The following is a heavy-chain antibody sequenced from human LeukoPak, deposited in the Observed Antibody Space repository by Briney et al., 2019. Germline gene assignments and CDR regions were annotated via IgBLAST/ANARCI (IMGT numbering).Heavy chain of an antibody. CDR3: ERDRAARPALGDAFDI. D-gene: IGHD6-6*01. Sequence: SVKVSCKASGDTFSSYAISWVRQAPGQGLEWMGGIIPIFGTANYAQKFQGRVTITADESTSTAYMELSSLRSEDTAVYYCERDRAARPALGDAFDIWGQGTMVTVSS. CDR2: IIPIFGTA. V-gene: IGHV1-69*13. J-gene: IGHJ3*02. CDR1: GDTFSSYA.